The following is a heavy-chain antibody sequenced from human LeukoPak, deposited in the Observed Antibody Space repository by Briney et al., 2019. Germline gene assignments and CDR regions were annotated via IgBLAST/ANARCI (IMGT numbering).Heavy chain of an antibody. CDR2: IYYSGST. D-gene: IGHD3-3*01. V-gene: IGHV4-59*01. Sequence: SETLSLTCTVSGGSISSYYWSWIRQPPGKGLEWIGYIYYSGSTNYNPSLKSRVTISVDTSKNQFSLKLSSVTAADTAVYYCARGDYDFWSGYPTDYYFDYWGPGTLVTVSS. CDR3: ARGDYDFWSGYPTDYYFDY. J-gene: IGHJ4*02. CDR1: GGSISSYY.